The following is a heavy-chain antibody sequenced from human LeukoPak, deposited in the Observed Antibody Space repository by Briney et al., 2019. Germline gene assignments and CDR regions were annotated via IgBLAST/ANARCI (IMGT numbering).Heavy chain of an antibody. CDR2: IWYDGSNK. CDR1: GFTFSSYG. D-gene: IGHD4-17*01. Sequence: PGGSLRLSCAASGFTFSSYGMHWVRQAPGKGLEWVAVIWYDGSNKYYADSVKGRFTISRDNSKNTLYLQMNSLRAEDTAVYYCASGLNTVTVPFDYWGQGTLVTVSS. CDR3: ASGLNTVTVPFDY. J-gene: IGHJ4*02. V-gene: IGHV3-33*01.